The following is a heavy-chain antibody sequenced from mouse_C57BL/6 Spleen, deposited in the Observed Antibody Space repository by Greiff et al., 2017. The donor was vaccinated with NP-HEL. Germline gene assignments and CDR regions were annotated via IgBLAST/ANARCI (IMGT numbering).Heavy chain of an antibody. D-gene: IGHD1-1*01. CDR3: ARRVITTVVATDAMDD. CDR2: IYPGSGST. Sequence: QVQLQQPGAELVKPGASVKMSCKASGYTFTSYWITWVKQRPGQGLEWIGDIYPGSGSTNYNAKFKSKATLTVDTSSSTAYMQLSSLTSEDSAVYYCARRVITTVVATDAMDDWGQGTSVTVSS. J-gene: IGHJ4*01. CDR1: GYTFTSYW. V-gene: IGHV1-55*01.